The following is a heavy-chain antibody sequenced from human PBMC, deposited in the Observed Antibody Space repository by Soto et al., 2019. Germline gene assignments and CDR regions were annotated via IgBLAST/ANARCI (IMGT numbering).Heavy chain of an antibody. CDR3: AGKDTAMVTRNWYFDL. V-gene: IGHV1-69*06. CDR2: IIPIFGTA. D-gene: IGHD5-18*01. CDR1: GGTFSSYA. J-gene: IGHJ2*01. Sequence: QVQLVQSGAEVKKPGSSVKVSCKASGGTFSSYAISWVRQAPGQGLEWMGGIIPIFGTANYAQKFQGRVTITADKSTSTAYMELSSLRSEDTAVYYCAGKDTAMVTRNWYFDLWGRGTLVTVSS.